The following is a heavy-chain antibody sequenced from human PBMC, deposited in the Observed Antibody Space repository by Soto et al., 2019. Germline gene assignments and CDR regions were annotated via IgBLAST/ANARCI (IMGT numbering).Heavy chain of an antibody. CDR3: AKTSSYGGFYFDY. J-gene: IGHJ4*02. CDR1: GFTFSGYA. V-gene: IGHV3-23*01. Sequence: EVQLLESGGGLVQPGGSLRLSCAASGFTFSGYAMSWVRQAPGKGLEWVSAISGSGGSTYYADSVKGRFTISRDNSKNTLYLQMNSLRAEDTAVYYCAKTSSYGGFYFDYWGQGTLVTVSS. D-gene: IGHD3-16*01. CDR2: ISGSGGST.